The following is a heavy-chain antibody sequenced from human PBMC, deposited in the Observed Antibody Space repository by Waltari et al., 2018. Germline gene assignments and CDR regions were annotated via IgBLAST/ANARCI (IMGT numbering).Heavy chain of an antibody. Sequence: QLRLQESGPGLVKPSDTLSLTCTVSGGSISSTNYYWGWIRQPPGKGLDWMGSIYYSGNTYYNPSLKSRVTMSADTSKIQFSLTLSSVTAADTAVYYCARHQDWVVVSATWFDPWGQGTLVTVSS. CDR1: GGSISSTNYY. J-gene: IGHJ5*02. CDR3: ARHQDWVVVSATWFDP. CDR2: IYYSGNT. D-gene: IGHD2-21*02. V-gene: IGHV4-39*01.